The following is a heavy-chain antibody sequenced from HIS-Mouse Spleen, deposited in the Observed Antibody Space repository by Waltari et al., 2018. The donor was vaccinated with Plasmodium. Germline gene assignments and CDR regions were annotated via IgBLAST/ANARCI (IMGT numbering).Heavy chain of an antibody. V-gene: IGHV4-39*01. Sequence: QLQLQESGPGLVKPSETLSLTCTVSGGSISSSSYYWGWIRQPPGKGLEWIGSIYYSGSTYYNPSLRGRVTISVDTSKNQVSLKLSSVTAADTAVYYCARRGGSYYYFDYWGQGTLVTVSS. D-gene: IGHD1-26*01. CDR3: ARRGGSYYYFDY. CDR2: IYYSGST. CDR1: GGSISSSSYY. J-gene: IGHJ4*02.